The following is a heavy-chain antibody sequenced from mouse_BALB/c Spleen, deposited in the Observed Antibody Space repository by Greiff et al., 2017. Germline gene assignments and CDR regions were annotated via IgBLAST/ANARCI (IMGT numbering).Heavy chain of an antibody. CDR3: PYGNFYYFDY. CDR2: IDPETGGT. Sequence: VQLQQSGAELVRPGASVTLSCKASGYTFTDYEMHWVKQTPVHGLEWIGAIDPETGGTAYNQKFKGKATLTADKSSSTAYMELRSLTSEDSAVYYCPYGNFYYFDYWGQGTTLTVSS. V-gene: IGHV1-15*01. J-gene: IGHJ2*01. CDR1: GYTFTDYE. D-gene: IGHD2-1*01.